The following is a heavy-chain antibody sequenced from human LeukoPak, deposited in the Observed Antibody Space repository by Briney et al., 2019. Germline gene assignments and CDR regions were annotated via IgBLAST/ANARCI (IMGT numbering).Heavy chain of an antibody. CDR3: AKGYYGSGTYGWFDP. CDR1: GFTFSSYW. D-gene: IGHD3-10*01. J-gene: IGHJ5*02. CDR2: IKQDGSEK. Sequence: GGSLRLSCAASGFTFSSYWMSWVRQAPGKGLEWVANIKQDGSEKYYVDSVKGRFTISRDNAKNSLYLQMNSLRAEDTAVYYCAKGYYGSGTYGWFDPWGQGTLVTVSS. V-gene: IGHV3-7*03.